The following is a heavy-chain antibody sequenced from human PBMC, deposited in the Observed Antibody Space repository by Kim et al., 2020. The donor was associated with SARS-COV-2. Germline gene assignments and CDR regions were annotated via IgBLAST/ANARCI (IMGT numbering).Heavy chain of an antibody. J-gene: IGHJ5*02. Sequence: GGSLRLSCAASGFTFGDYAMHWVRQAPGKGLEWVSGISWNSGSIGYADSVKGRFTISRDNAKNSLYLQMNSLRAEDTALYYCAKLNSSSLEEGWFDPWGQGTLVTVSS. CDR1: GFTFGDYA. CDR2: ISWNSGSI. D-gene: IGHD6-13*01. CDR3: AKLNSSSLEEGWFDP. V-gene: IGHV3-9*01.